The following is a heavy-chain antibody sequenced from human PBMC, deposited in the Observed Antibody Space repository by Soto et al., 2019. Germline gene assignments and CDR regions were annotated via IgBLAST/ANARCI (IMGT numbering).Heavy chain of an antibody. CDR3: AKTRPGQSMSTNCFARDP. CDR2: ISYDGSDK. CDR1: GFTFSDYG. V-gene: IGHV3-30*18. D-gene: IGHD2-2*01. Sequence: QVQLVESGGGVVQPGRSLRLSCAASGFTFSDYGMHWVRQAPGKGLEWVAIISYDGSDKYYVDSVKGRFTISRDNAKNMVYLQMSRLRPEDTAVYYCAKTRPGQSMSTNCFARDPWGQGTLVTVSS. J-gene: IGHJ5*02.